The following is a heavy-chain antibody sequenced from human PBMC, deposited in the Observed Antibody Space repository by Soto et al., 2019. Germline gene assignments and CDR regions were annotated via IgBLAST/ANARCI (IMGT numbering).Heavy chain of an antibody. Sequence: ASVKVSCKASGYTFTDYYIHWVRQAPGQGLEWMGWINPNSGGTNYAQKFQGWVTMTRDTSISTAYMELSRLRSDDTAVYYCARDFSSSWYGGYYYYYGLDVWGQGTTVTVSS. D-gene: IGHD6-13*01. J-gene: IGHJ6*02. V-gene: IGHV1-2*04. CDR2: INPNSGGT. CDR1: GYTFTDYY. CDR3: ARDFSSSWYGGYYYYYGLDV.